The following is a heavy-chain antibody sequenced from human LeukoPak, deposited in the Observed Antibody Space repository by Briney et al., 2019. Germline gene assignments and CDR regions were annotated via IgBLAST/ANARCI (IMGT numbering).Heavy chain of an antibody. CDR1: GFTFSSYW. V-gene: IGHV3-74*01. CDR3: ARDAPQTLGSSDY. CDR2: INSDVRST. J-gene: IGHJ4*02. Sequence: PGGSLRLSCAASGFTFSSYWMHWVRQAPGKGLVWVSRINSDVRSTSYADSVKGRFTISRDNAKNTLYLQMNSLRAEDTAVYYCARDAPQTLGSSDYCGQGTLVTVSS. D-gene: IGHD3-10*01.